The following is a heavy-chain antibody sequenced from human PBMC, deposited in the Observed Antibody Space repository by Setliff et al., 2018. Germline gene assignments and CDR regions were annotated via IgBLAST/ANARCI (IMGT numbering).Heavy chain of an antibody. V-gene: IGHV1-2*02. CDR2: INPNSGGT. J-gene: IGHJ5*01. D-gene: IGHD3-16*01. CDR1: GYSFTDYY. CDR3: ARDLGNWFDS. Sequence: ASVKVSCKTSGYSFTDYYIHWVRQAPGQGLEWMGWINPNSGGTTYAPTFQGRVAMTKDSSIRTAYMELTGLTSDDTAIYYCARDLGNWFDSWGQGTVVTVSS.